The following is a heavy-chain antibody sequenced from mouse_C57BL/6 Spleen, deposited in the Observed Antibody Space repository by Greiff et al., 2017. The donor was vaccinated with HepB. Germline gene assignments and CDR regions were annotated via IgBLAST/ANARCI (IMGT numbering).Heavy chain of an antibody. CDR3: ARGNSNYALYYAMDY. V-gene: IGHV1-82*01. D-gene: IGHD2-5*01. J-gene: IGHJ4*01. CDR1: GYAFSSSW. CDR2: IYPGDGDT. Sequence: QVQLQQSGPELVKPGASVKISCKASGYAFSSSWLNWVKQRPGKGLEWIGRIYPGDGDTNYNGKFKGKATLTADKSSSTAYMQLSSLTSEDSAVYFCARGNSNYALYYAMDYWGQGTSVTVSS.